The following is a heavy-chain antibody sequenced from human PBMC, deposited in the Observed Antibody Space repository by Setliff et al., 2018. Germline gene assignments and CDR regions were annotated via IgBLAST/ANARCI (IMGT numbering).Heavy chain of an antibody. CDR3: ARDLNRWFGEFAFDI. V-gene: IGHV1-2*06. CDR2: INPIGGGA. D-gene: IGHD3-10*01. J-gene: IGHJ3*02. CDR1: GYSFISYY. Sequence: ASVKVSCKTSGYSFISYYMYWVRQAPGQGLEWMGHINPIGGGATYAQKFHGRVTMTRDSSTSTVYMELNSLGADDTAIYFCARDLNRWFGEFAFDIWGQGTMVTVSS.